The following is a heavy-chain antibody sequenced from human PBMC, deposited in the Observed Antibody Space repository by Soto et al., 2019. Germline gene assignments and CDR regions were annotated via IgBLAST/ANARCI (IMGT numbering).Heavy chain of an antibody. D-gene: IGHD3-22*01. CDR1: GGSLSSSSYY. J-gene: IGHJ6*02. CDR2: VYYSGST. V-gene: IGHV4-39*01. Sequence: PSETLSLTCTVSGGSLSSSSYYGGWLRQPPGKGLEWIGSVYYSGSTYYNPSLKSRVTISVDTSKNQFSLKLSSVTAADTAVYYCARRLYYDSSGFEGGGMDVWGQGTTVT. CDR3: ARRLYYDSSGFEGGGMDV.